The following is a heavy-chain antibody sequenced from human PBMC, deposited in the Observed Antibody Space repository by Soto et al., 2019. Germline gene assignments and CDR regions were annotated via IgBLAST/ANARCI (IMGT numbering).Heavy chain of an antibody. J-gene: IGHJ4*02. D-gene: IGHD3-16*01. CDR1: GFTFDDNA. CDR2: INWKSDI. CDR3: AISQDRGGRTTFIY. V-gene: IGHV3-9*01. Sequence: EVHLMESGGALEQPGRSLRLSCAVSGFTFDDNAMHWVRQAPEKGLEWVSGINWKSDIGYADSVKGRFTISRDNAENSLYLQMNSLRAEDTALYYCAISQDRGGRTTFIYWGQGTQVTVSS.